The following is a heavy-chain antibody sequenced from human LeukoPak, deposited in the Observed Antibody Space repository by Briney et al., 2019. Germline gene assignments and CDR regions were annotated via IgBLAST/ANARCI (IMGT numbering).Heavy chain of an antibody. CDR1: GFTFSNAW. CDR2: IKSKTDGGTT. Sequence: PGGSLRLSCAASGFTFSNAWMSWVRQAPGKGLEWVGRIKSKTDGGTTDYAAPVKGRFTISRDDSKNTLYLQMNSLKTEDTAVYYCTTEPPIAAAGILLWGQGTLVTVSS. CDR3: TTEPPIAAAGILL. V-gene: IGHV3-15*01. D-gene: IGHD6-13*01. J-gene: IGHJ4*02.